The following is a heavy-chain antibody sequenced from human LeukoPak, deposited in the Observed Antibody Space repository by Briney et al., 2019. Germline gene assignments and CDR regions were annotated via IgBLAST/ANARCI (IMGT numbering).Heavy chain of an antibody. CDR3: VGGSLGF. J-gene: IGHJ4*02. CDR1: GYTFITSS. V-gene: IGHV1-3*01. CDR2: ITVAGGNT. Sequence: GASVKVSCKTLGYTFITSSIYWVRQAPGQRLEWLGWITVAGGNTRYSENLQGRVTLTRDTSANTAYMELRNLKSEDTAVYYCVGGSLGFWGQGTLVTVSP.